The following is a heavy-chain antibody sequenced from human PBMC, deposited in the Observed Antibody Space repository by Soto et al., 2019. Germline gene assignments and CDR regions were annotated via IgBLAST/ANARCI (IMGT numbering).Heavy chain of an antibody. Sequence: QVQLVQSGAEVKKPGSSVKVSCKASGGTFSSYAISWVRQAPGQGLEWVGGIIPIFGTANYAQKFQGRVTITADESTSTAYMELSSLRSADTAVYYCAPYPSHIAVAGPGAFDTWGQGTMVTVSS. J-gene: IGHJ3*02. CDR1: GGTFSSYA. V-gene: IGHV1-69*01. CDR3: APYPSHIAVAGPGAFDT. CDR2: IIPIFGTA. D-gene: IGHD6-19*01.